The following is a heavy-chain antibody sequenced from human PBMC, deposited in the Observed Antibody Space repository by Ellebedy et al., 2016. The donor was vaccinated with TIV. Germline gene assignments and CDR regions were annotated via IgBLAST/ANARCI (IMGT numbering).Heavy chain of an antibody. J-gene: IGHJ6*02. V-gene: IGHV4-34*01. CDR2: INHSGST. CDR1: GGSFSGYY. CDR3: ATTHHYYDMDV. Sequence: SETLSLXCTVYGGSFSGYYWNWVRQPPGKGLEWIGEINHSGSTNYNPSLKSRVTISVDTSENHFSLKLTSVTAADTAVYYCATTHHYYDMDVWGQGTTVTVSS.